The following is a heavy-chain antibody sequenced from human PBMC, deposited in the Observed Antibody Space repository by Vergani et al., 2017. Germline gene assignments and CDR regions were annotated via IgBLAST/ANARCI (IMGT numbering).Heavy chain of an antibody. J-gene: IGHJ4*02. D-gene: IGHD6-13*01. V-gene: IGHV7-4-1*01. CDR1: GYSFNNYA. CDR2: VNPTTGNP. Sequence: QEQLVQSGSELKKPGASVKVSCKASGYSFNNYAIHWVRQAPGQGLEWMGWVNPTTGNPTYARAFTGRFVFSLDTSISTAYLQIGSLKAEDTAVYFCARAQQGRLAVGATDSWGQGTLLTVSS. CDR3: ARAQQGRLAVGATDS.